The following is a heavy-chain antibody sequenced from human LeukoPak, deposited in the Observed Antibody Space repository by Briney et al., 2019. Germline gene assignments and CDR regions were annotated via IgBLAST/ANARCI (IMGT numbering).Heavy chain of an antibody. J-gene: IGHJ5*02. Sequence: GGSLRLSCAASGFTFSDYYMSWIRQAPGKGLEWVSYISSSGSTISYADSVKGRFTISRDNAKNSLYLQMNSLRAEDTAVYYCARADTYYDFWSGYHEGFDPWGQGTLVTVSS. CDR1: GFTFSDYY. CDR3: ARADTYYDFWSGYHEGFDP. CDR2: ISSSGSTI. V-gene: IGHV3-11*01. D-gene: IGHD3-3*01.